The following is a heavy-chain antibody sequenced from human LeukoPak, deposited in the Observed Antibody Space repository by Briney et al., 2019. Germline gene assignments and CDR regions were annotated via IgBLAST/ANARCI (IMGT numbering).Heavy chain of an antibody. CDR3: AKAGVELATISPFDI. CDR2: ISGPAFTT. D-gene: IGHD5-24*01. J-gene: IGHJ3*02. CDR1: GFTFGNYA. V-gene: IGHV3-23*01. Sequence: GSLGLSCAASGFTFGNYAMSWVRRAPGKGLDWVSAISGPAFTTYYADSVKGRFTVSRDNSKETLYLQMNSLTAEDTAVYYCAKAGVELATISPFDIWGQGTMVTVSS.